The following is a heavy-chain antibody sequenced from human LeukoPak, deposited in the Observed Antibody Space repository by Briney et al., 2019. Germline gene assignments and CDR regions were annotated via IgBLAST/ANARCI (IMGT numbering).Heavy chain of an antibody. D-gene: IGHD3-9*01. V-gene: IGHV3-48*03. CDR2: ISGSGSTI. CDR1: GFTFSSYD. J-gene: IGHJ6*03. CDR3: AKCILTGYYKGYMDV. Sequence: PGGSLRLSCAASGFTFSSYDMNWVRQAPGKGLEWVSDISGSGSTIYYADSVKGRFTISRDNAKNSLYLQMNSLRAEDTAVYYCAKCILTGYYKGYMDVWGKGTTVTISS.